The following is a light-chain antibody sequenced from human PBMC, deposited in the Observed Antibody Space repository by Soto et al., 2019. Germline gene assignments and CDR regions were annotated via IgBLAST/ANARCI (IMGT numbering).Light chain of an antibody. V-gene: IGLV2-14*01. CDR3: SSYASSNPRV. CDR2: DVN. CDR1: SSDVGGYNY. J-gene: IGLJ3*02. Sequence: QSALTQPASVSGSPGQSITISCTGTSSDVGGYNYVSWYQQHPGKAPKLMIFDVNNRPSGVSNRFSGSKSDNTASLTISGLQAEDDADYYCSSYASSNPRVFGGGTNVTVL.